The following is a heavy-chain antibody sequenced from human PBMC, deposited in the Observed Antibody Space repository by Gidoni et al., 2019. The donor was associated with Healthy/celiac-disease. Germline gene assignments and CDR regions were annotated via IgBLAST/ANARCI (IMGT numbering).Heavy chain of an antibody. Sequence: QVQLVESGGGVVQPGRSLRLSWAASGCTFSSYAMHWVRQAPGKGLEWVAVISYDGSKKYYADSVKGRFTISRDNSKNMLYLQMNSLRAEDTAVYYCARAGGHIVVVPALMLDYWGQGTLVTVSS. CDR1: GCTFSSYA. V-gene: IGHV3-30-3*01. CDR3: ARAGGHIVVVPALMLDY. D-gene: IGHD2-2*01. CDR2: ISYDGSKK. J-gene: IGHJ4*02.